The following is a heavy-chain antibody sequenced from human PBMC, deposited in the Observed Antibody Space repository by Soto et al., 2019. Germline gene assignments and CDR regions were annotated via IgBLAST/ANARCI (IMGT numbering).Heavy chain of an antibody. CDR1: GFTFSGYG. J-gene: IGHJ6*02. V-gene: IGHV3-21*01. CDR3: ARLSKQGSDYGMDV. CDR2: ISGRSSYI. Sequence: GGSLRLSCAASGFTFSGYGMSWVRQAPGKGLEWVSSISGRSSYIYYADSVKGRFTVSRDNGKESLYLQMNNLRADDAAVYYCARLSKQGSDYGMDVWGQGTTVTVSS. D-gene: IGHD2-2*01.